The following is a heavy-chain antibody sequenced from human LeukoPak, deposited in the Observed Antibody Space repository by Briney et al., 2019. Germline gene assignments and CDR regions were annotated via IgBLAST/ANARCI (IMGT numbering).Heavy chain of an antibody. D-gene: IGHD5-18*01. CDR1: GFTFSNAW. V-gene: IGHV3-15*01. CDR2: IKSKTDGGTT. Sequence: GGSLRLSCAASGFTFSNAWMSWVRQAPGKGLEWVGRIKSKTDGGTTDYAAPVEGRFTISRDDSKNTLYLQMNSLKTEDTAMYYCTTDPASTAMVPFDYWGQGTLVTVSS. CDR3: TTDPASTAMVPFDY. J-gene: IGHJ4*02.